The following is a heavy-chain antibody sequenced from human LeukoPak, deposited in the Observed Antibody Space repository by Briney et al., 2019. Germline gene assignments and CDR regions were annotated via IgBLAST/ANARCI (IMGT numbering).Heavy chain of an antibody. D-gene: IGHD3-16*01. CDR3: AKIVPGHFITPFDY. V-gene: IGHV3-21*04. J-gene: IGHJ4*02. CDR2: ISSSSSYI. CDR1: GFTFSSYS. Sequence: PGGSLRLSCAASGFTFSSYSMNWVRQAPGKGLEWVSSISSSSSYIYYADSVKGRFTISRDNSKNTLYLQMNSLRAEDTAVYYCAKIVPGHFITPFDYWGQGTLVTVSS.